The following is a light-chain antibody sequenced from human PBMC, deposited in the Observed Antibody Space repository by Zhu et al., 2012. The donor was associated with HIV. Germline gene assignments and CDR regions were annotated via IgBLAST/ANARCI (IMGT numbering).Light chain of an antibody. CDR3: QQLNSQPLFT. J-gene: IGKJ3*01. CDR1: EAIKNN. CDR2: DAS. V-gene: IGKV1-9*01. Sequence: DFQLTQSPSFLSASVGDRVTISCRASEAIKNNLPWYQQKPGKAPKLLIYDASTLQSGVPSRFSGTGSGTELTLTISSLQPEDFAIYYCQQLNSQPLFTFGPGTKVEI.